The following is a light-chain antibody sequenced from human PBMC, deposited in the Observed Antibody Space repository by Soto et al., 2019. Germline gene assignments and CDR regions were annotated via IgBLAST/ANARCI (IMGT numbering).Light chain of an antibody. CDR3: QQTYNTPWT. Sequence: IPITQSPSSPSASLGDRVTITFPASPSISTYLNWYHQKPGKAPKLLIYAASSLQSGVPSRFSGSGSGTDFALTISSLQPEDFATYYCQQTYNTPWTFGQGTKVDI. J-gene: IGKJ1*01. CDR2: AAS. V-gene: IGKV1-39*01. CDR1: PSISTY.